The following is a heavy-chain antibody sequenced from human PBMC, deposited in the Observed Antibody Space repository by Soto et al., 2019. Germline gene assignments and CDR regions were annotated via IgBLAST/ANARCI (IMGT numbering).Heavy chain of an antibody. D-gene: IGHD6-19*01. V-gene: IGHV2-5*02. Sequence: QITLKESGPSLVKPTQTLTLTCTFSGFSLTTTGVGVGWIRKPPGKALEWLALIYWDDDKHHSPSLRSRLTVTKDTTKNQVSLTLPNVDPTDTGTYFCAHVGGLEQWLYGLEHWGQGTLLTVSS. CDR3: AHVGGLEQWLYGLEH. CDR1: GFSLTTTGVG. CDR2: IYWDDDK. J-gene: IGHJ4*02.